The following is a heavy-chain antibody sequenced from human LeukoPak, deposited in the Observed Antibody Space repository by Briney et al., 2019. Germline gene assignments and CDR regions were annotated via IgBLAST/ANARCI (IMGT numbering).Heavy chain of an antibody. CDR2: INHSGST. J-gene: IGHJ5*02. CDR1: GGSFSGYY. Sequence: PSETLSLTCAVYGGSFSGYYWSWIRQPPGKGLEWIGEINHSGSTNYNPSLKSRVTISVDTSKNQFSLKLSSVTAADTAVYYCARIVKYYYGSGTHPWFDPWGQGTLVTVSS. V-gene: IGHV4-34*01. D-gene: IGHD3-10*01. CDR3: ARIVKYYYGSGTHPWFDP.